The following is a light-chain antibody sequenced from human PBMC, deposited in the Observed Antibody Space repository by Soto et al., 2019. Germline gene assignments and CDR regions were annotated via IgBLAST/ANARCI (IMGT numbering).Light chain of an antibody. CDR2: AAS. CDR1: QGISSY. J-gene: IGKJ5*01. Sequence: DIPLTQSPSFLSASVGDRVTITCRASQGISSYIAWYQQKSGKAPKLLIYAASTLQSGVPSRFSGSGSGTEFTLTISSLQPEDFATYYCQKLNSYPITFGQGTRLEI. CDR3: QKLNSYPIT. V-gene: IGKV1-9*01.